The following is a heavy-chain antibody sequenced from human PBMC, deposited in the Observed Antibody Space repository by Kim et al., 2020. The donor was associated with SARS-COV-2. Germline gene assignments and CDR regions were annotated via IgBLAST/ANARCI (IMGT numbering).Heavy chain of an antibody. V-gene: IGHV4-31*03. CDR1: GGSISSGGYY. Sequence: SETLSLTCTVSGGSISSGGYYWSWIRQHPGKGLEWIGYIYYSGSTYYNPSLKSRVTISVDTSKNQFSLKLSSVTAADTAGYYCARDRHSSNKRITMVRGVISGFDPWGQGTLVTVSS. D-gene: IGHD3-10*01. CDR3: ARDRHSSNKRITMVRGVISGFDP. CDR2: IYYSGST. J-gene: IGHJ5*02.